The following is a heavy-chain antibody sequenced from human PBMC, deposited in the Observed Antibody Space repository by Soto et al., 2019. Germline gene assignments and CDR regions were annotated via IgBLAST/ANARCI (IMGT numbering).Heavy chain of an antibody. CDR3: ARDGLSSSSSFDY. CDR1: GYRFTSYW. J-gene: IGHJ4*02. CDR2: IYPGDSDT. Sequence: HGESLKISCKISGYRFTSYWITWVRKMPGKGLEWMGIIYPGDSDTKYSPSFQGQVTMSADKSISTAYLQWNSLKASDTAMYYCARDGLSSSSSFDYWGQGTLVTVSS. V-gene: IGHV5-51*01. D-gene: IGHD6-6*01.